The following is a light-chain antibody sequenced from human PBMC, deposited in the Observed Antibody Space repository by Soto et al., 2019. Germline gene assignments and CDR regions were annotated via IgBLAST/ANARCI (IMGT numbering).Light chain of an antibody. V-gene: IGKV4-1*01. CDR3: QQYYSTPLT. J-gene: IGKJ1*01. CDR1: QSVLYSSNNKNN. Sequence: DIVMTQSPDSLAVSLGERATINCKSSQSVLYSSNNKNNLAWYQQKPGQPPKLLIYWASTRESVVPDRFSGSGSGTDFTLPIRILKAEDGGVYYCQQYYSTPLTFGQGTNVEIK. CDR2: WAS.